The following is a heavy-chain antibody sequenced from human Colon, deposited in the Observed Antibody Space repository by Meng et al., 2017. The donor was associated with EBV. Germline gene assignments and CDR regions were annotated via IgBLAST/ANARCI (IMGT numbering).Heavy chain of an antibody. CDR2: ISTNTGNP. Sequence: QVPPVQVGYELKKPGASGKVACKASGYTFTRYTMNWVRQAPGQGLEWMGWISTNTGNPTYAQGFTGRFVLSVDTSVSTAYLQISSLKAEDTAVYYCGTLKYTSGFYGPAYWGQGALVTVSS. CDR3: GTLKYTSGFYGPAY. D-gene: IGHD6-19*01. J-gene: IGHJ4*02. V-gene: IGHV7-4-1*02. CDR1: GYTFTRYT.